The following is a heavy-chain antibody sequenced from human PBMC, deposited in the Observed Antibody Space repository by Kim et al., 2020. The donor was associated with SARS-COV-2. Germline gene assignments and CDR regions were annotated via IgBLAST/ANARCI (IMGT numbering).Heavy chain of an antibody. CDR1: GFTFSNYA. J-gene: IGHJ4*02. CDR3: TKDLLAGATGGFGY. V-gene: IGHV3-23*01. D-gene: IGHD1-26*01. Sequence: GGSLRLSCAASGFTFSNYALSWVRQAPGKGLEWVSAISTSGDSTYYADSVKGRFTMSRDNSKDTLYLQMNSLRAEDTAVYYCTKDLLAGATGGFGYWGQGTLVTVSA. CDR2: ISTSGDST.